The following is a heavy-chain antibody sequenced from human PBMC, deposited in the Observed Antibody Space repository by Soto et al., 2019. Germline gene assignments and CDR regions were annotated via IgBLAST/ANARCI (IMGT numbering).Heavy chain of an antibody. Sequence: QTLSLTGASSGGSVSSNSAACNWIRQSPSRGLEWLGRTYYRSQWYNEYVVSVKSRITINPDTSENQFSLQLNSVTPEDTAVYYCARGRSSGWFFDYWGPGILVTSPQ. CDR3: ARGRSSGWFFDY. D-gene: IGHD6-19*01. V-gene: IGHV6-1*01. J-gene: IGHJ4*02. CDR2: TYYRSQWYN. CDR1: GGSVSSNSAA.